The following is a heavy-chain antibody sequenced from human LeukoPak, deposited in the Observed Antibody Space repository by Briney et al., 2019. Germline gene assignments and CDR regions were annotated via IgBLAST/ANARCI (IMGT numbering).Heavy chain of an antibody. D-gene: IGHD3-10*01. CDR3: ASAMVRGVIIPLNY. CDR1: GGSFNGYY. J-gene: IGHJ4*02. Sequence: PSETLSLTCAVYGGSFNGYYWSWIRQSPGKGLEWIGEINRSGVINYNPSLKSRVTISVDTSKNQFSLKLSSVTAADTAVYYCASAMVRGVIIPLNYWGQGTLVTVSS. CDR2: INRSGVI. V-gene: IGHV4-34*01.